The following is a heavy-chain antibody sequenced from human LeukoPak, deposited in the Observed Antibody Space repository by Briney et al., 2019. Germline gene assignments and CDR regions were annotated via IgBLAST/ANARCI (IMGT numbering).Heavy chain of an antibody. CDR2: ISSSSSYT. D-gene: IGHD3-22*01. CDR3: ARDQYYDSSGYYVFGY. CDR1: GFTFSDYY. Sequence: GGSLRLSCAASGFTFSDYYMSWIRQAPGKGLEWVSYISSSSSYTNYADSVKGRFTISRDNAKNSLYLQMNSQRAEDTAVYYCARDQYYDSSGYYVFGYWGQGTLVTVSS. J-gene: IGHJ4*02. V-gene: IGHV3-11*05.